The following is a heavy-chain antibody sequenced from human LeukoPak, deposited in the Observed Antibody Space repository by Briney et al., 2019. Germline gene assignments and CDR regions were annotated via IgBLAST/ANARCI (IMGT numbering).Heavy chain of an antibody. CDR1: GFTVSSNY. Sequence: GGSLRLSCAASGFTVSSNYMSWVRQAPGKGLEWVSVIYSGGSIYYADSVKGRFTISRDNSKNTLYLQMNSLRAEDTAVYYCATAYYYDSFDYWGQGTLVSVSS. D-gene: IGHD3-22*01. V-gene: IGHV3-66*01. J-gene: IGHJ4*02. CDR3: ATAYYYDSFDY. CDR2: IYSGGSI.